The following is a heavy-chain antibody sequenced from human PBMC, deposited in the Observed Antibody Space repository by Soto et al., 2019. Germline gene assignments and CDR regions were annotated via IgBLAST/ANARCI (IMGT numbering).Heavy chain of an antibody. CDR3: ASAYYYDSSGYSPGGY. J-gene: IGHJ4*02. V-gene: IGHV3-7*01. CDR2: IKQDGSQK. Sequence: GSLRLSCAASGLTFSSYWMSWVRQAPGKGLEWVANIKQDGSQKYYVDSVKGRFTISRDNAKNSLYLQMNSLRVEDTAVYYCASAYYYDSSGYSPGGYWGQGTLVTVSS. D-gene: IGHD3-22*01. CDR1: GLTFSSYW.